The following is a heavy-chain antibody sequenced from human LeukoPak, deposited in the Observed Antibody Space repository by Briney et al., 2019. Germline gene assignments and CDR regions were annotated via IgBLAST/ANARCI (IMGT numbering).Heavy chain of an antibody. V-gene: IGHV3-23*01. CDR2: IRGSGAST. CDR3: AKGRADDDYVWGTYAGDY. CDR1: GFTFSTYA. D-gene: IGHD3-16*01. J-gene: IGHJ4*02. Sequence: GGSLRLSCAASGFTFSTYAMSWVRQAPGKGLEWVSAIRGSGASTYYADSVKGRFTISRDNSKNTLYLQMNSLRAEDTAVYYCAKGRADDDYVWGTYAGDYWGQGTLVTVSS.